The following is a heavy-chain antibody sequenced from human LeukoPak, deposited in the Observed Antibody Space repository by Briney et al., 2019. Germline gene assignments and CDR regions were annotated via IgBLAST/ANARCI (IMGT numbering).Heavy chain of an antibody. Sequence: GGSLRLSCAGSGFTFSNYAMHWVRQAPGKGLEWVAFIRYDGSNKYYADSVKGRFTISRDNSRNTLYLQMNSLRAEDTALYYCAKGFSAYSGSSLDSWGQGTLVTVSS. CDR3: AKGFSAYSGSSLDS. CDR2: IRYDGSNK. D-gene: IGHD1-26*01. J-gene: IGHJ4*02. V-gene: IGHV3-30*02. CDR1: GFTFSNYA.